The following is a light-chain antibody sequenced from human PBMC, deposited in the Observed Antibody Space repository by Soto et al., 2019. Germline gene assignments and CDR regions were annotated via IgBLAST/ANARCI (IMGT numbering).Light chain of an antibody. CDR2: GAS. CDR3: QQYGVSRPYI. CDR1: QTISSNY. J-gene: IGKJ2*01. Sequence: DIVLTQSPATLSLSPGERATLSCRASQTISSNYLAWYQQKPDPVPSLLIYGASKRATNIPDRFSGSGSGTDFTLTISRLQHDDFVVYYCQQYGVSRPYIFGQGTRLEIK. V-gene: IGKV3-20*01.